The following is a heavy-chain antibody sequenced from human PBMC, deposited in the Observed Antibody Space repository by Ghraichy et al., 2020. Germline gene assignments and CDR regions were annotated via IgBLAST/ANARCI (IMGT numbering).Heavy chain of an antibody. D-gene: IGHD3-10*01. Sequence: SETLSLTCTVSGVSVSATTKYWGWIRQPPGKGLEWIGNIYHSGATYYNPSLESRVTISVDTSKNQFSLKMTSVTAADTAIFYCGRQSHSSAPIDTWGQGTLVPVSS. CDR1: GVSVSATTKY. CDR2: IYHSGAT. J-gene: IGHJ5*02. V-gene: IGHV4-39*01. CDR3: GRQSHSSAPIDT.